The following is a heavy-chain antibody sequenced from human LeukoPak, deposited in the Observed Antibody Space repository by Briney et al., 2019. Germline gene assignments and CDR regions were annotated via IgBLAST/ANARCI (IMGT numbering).Heavy chain of an antibody. Sequence: AGGSLRLSCAASGFTFRNHGMHWVRQAPGKGLEWVAVIWYDGSNKYYVGSVKGRFTISRDNSKNTLYLQMNSLRAEDTAVYYCARDRSDDYFDCWGQGTLVTVSS. V-gene: IGHV3-33*01. D-gene: IGHD6-19*01. CDR2: IWYDGSNK. J-gene: IGHJ4*02. CDR3: ARDRSDDYFDC. CDR1: GFTFRNHG.